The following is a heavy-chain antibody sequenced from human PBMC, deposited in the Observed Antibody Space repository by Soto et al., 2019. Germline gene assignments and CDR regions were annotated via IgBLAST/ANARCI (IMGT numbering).Heavy chain of an antibody. Sequence: EVQLLESGGGLVQPGGSLRLSFAASGFTFSSYAMSWVRQAPGKGLEWVSAISGSGGSTYYADSVKGRFTISSHNSKKTLYLQMTSLRAEDTAVYYCAKVGPSGYDYYFDYRGQGTLVTVSS. CDR3: AKVGPSGYDYYFDY. V-gene: IGHV3-23*01. J-gene: IGHJ4*02. CDR2: ISGSGGST. CDR1: GFTFSSYA. D-gene: IGHD5-12*01.